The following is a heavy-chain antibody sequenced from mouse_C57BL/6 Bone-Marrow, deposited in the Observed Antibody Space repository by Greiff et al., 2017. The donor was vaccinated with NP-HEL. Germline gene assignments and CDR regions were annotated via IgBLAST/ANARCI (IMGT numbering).Heavy chain of an antibody. D-gene: IGHD1-1*01. Sequence: EVKLMESGGGLVKPGGSLKLSCAASGFTFSSYAMSWVRQTPEKRLEWVATISDGGSYTYYPDNVKGRFTISRDNAKNNLYLQMSHLKSEDTAMYYCARVYYYYFDYWGQGTTLTVSS. CDR1: GFTFSSYA. J-gene: IGHJ2*01. CDR3: ARVYYYYFDY. V-gene: IGHV5-4*03. CDR2: ISDGGSYT.